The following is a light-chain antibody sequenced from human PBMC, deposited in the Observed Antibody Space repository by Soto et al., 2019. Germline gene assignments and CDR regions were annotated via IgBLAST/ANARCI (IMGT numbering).Light chain of an antibody. CDR1: QSVGSY. Sequence: EIVLTQSPATLSLSPGERATLSSRASQSVGSYLAWYQQKPGQAPRLLIYDASNRATGIPARFSGSGSGTDFTLTISSLEPEDFAVYYCQQRGDWPRTFGGGTKVEIK. CDR2: DAS. CDR3: QQRGDWPRT. J-gene: IGKJ4*01. V-gene: IGKV3-11*01.